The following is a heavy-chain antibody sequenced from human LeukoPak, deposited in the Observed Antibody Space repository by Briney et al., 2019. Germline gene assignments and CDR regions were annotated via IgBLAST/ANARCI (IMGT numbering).Heavy chain of an antibody. D-gene: IGHD3-10*01. J-gene: IGHJ4*02. Sequence: ASVKVSCKASGYTFTGYYMHWVRQAPGQGLEWMGWINPNSGGTNYAQTFQGRVTMTRDTSISTAYMELSRLRSDDTAVYYCARGNYYGSGSYYSPSDYRGQGTLVTVSS. V-gene: IGHV1-2*02. CDR3: ARGNYYGSGSYYSPSDY. CDR2: INPNSGGT. CDR1: GYTFTGYY.